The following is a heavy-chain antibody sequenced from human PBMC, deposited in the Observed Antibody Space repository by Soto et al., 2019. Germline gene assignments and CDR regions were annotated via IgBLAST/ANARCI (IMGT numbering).Heavy chain of an antibody. CDR3: ARGGLSGDWHFDY. CDR2: IIPIFGTA. CDR1: GGTFSSYA. D-gene: IGHD2-21*02. J-gene: IGHJ4*02. Sequence: SVKVSCKASGGTFSSYAISWVRQAPGQGLEWMGGIIPIFGTANYAQKFQGRVTITADESTSTAYMELSSLRSEDTAVYYCARGGLSGDWHFDYWGQGTLVTVSS. V-gene: IGHV1-69*13.